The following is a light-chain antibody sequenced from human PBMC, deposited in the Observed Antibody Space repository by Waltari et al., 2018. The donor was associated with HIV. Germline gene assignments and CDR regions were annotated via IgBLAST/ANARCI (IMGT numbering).Light chain of an antibody. J-gene: IGKJ5*01. CDR2: DAS. CDR1: QSVSTY. Sequence: EIVLTQSPATLSLSPGERATLSCRASQSVSTYLAWYQHKPGQAPRLLIYDASNRATGIPARFSGSGSGTDFTLTISRLEPEDFAVYYCQQYGSSPPVTFGQGTRLDIK. CDR3: QQYGSSPPVT. V-gene: IGKV3-20*01.